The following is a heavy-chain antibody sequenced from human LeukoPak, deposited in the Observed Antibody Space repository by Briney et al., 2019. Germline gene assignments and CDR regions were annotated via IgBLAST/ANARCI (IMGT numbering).Heavy chain of an antibody. V-gene: IGHV3-33*01. CDR3: ARDKYSSSWLDY. CDR1: GFTFSSYG. CDR2: IWYDGSNK. Sequence: GGSLRLSCAASGFTFSSYGMHWVRQAPGKGLEWVAVIWYDGSNKYYADSVKGRFTISRDNSKNTLYLQMNSLRAEDTAVYYCARDKYSSSWLDYWGQGTLVIVSS. D-gene: IGHD6-13*01. J-gene: IGHJ4*02.